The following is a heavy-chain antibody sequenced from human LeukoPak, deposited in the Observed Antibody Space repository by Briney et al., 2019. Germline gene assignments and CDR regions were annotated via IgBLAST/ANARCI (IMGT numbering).Heavy chain of an antibody. J-gene: IGHJ4*02. CDR2: ISYDGNNE. CDR3: ARDPTIPRY. V-gene: IGHV3-30*03. Sequence: GGSLRLSCAASGFTFSRAAMHWVRQAPGKGLEWVAVISYDGNNEYYVDSVKGRFTVSRDNSMNMVYLQMNSLRAEDTAVYYCARDPTIPRYWGQGTQVTVSS. D-gene: IGHD3-10*01. CDR1: GFTFSRAA.